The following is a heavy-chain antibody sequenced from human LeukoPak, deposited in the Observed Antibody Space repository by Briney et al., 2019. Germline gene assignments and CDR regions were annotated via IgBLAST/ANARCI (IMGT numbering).Heavy chain of an antibody. CDR2: ISSSGSTI. D-gene: IGHD6-19*01. CDR3: ARDARIAVAGTTDY. V-gene: IGHV3-11*01. CDR1: GFTFSDYY. Sequence: NAGGSLRLSCAASGFTFSDYYMSWIRQAPGKGLEWVSYISSSGSTIYYADSVKGRFTISRDNAKNSLYLQMISLRAEDTAVYYCARDARIAVAGTTDYWGQGTLVTVSS. J-gene: IGHJ4*02.